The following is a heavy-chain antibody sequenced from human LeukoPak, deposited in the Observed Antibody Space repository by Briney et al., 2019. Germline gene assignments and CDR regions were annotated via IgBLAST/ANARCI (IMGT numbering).Heavy chain of an antibody. J-gene: IGHJ4*02. V-gene: IGHV3-15*05. CDR2: VKTKAEGGKT. CDR1: GFTFSNAW. CDR3: TTDSRGIITGLLIGY. Sequence: PGGSLRLSCAASGFTFSNAWMSWVRQAPGKGLEWVGRVKTKAEGGKTDYAAPVKGRFTVSRDDSQNTLYLQMNSLETEDTALYYCTTDSRGIITGLLIGYWGQGALVTVSS. D-gene: IGHD3-22*01.